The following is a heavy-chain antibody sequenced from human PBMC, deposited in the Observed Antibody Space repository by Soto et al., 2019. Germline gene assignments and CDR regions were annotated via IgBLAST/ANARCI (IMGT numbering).Heavy chain of an antibody. CDR1: GGSISSGGYS. CDR3: ARGQVVAAQH. V-gene: IGHV4-30-2*01. CDR2: IYHSGST. J-gene: IGHJ4*02. Sequence: SETLSLTCAVSGGSISSGGYSWSWIRQPPGKGLEWIGYIYHSGSTYYNPSLKSRVTISVDRSKNQFSLKLSSVTTADTAVYYCARGQVVAAQHWGQGTLVTVSS. D-gene: IGHD2-15*01.